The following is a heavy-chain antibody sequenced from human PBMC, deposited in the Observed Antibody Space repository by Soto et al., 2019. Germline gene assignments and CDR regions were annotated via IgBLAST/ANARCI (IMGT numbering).Heavy chain of an antibody. CDR1: GFTFSSYA. CDR2: ISGSGGST. D-gene: IGHD3-10*01. V-gene: IGHV3-23*01. Sequence: EVQLLESGGGLVQPGGSLRLSCAASGFTFSSYAMSWVRQAPGKGLEWVSAISGSGGSTYYADSVKGRFTISRDNSKNTLYLQMNSLRAEDTAVYYCAKLNYGSGSYTGGRYYFDYWGQGTLVTVSS. J-gene: IGHJ4*02. CDR3: AKLNYGSGSYTGGRYYFDY.